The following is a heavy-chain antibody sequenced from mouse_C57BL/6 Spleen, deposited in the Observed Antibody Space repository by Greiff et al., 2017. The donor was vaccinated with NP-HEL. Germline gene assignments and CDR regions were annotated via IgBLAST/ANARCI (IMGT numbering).Heavy chain of an antibody. D-gene: IGHD1-1*01. CDR2: IYPGDGDT. CDR1: GYAFSSSW. CDR3: ARSEYYGSSRFAY. Sequence: QVQLQQSGPELVKPGASVKISCKASGYAFSSSWMNWVKQRPGKGLEWIGRIYPGDGDTNYNGKFKGKATLTADKSSSTAYMQLSSLTSEDSAVYFCARSEYYGSSRFAYWGQGTLVTVSA. V-gene: IGHV1-82*01. J-gene: IGHJ3*01.